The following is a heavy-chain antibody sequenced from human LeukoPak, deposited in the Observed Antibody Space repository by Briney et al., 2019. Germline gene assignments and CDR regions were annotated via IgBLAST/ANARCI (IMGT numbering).Heavy chain of an antibody. CDR3: ARGYGSGSRGYCIDY. V-gene: IGHV4-34*01. D-gene: IGHD3-10*01. CDR2: INHIGST. CDR1: GGSFSGYY. Sequence: SETLSLTCAVYGGSFSGYYWSWIRQPPGKGLEWIGEINHIGSTNYNPSLKSRVTISVDTSKNQFSLKLSSVTAADMAVYYCARGYGSGSRGYCIDYWGQGTLVTVSS. J-gene: IGHJ4*02.